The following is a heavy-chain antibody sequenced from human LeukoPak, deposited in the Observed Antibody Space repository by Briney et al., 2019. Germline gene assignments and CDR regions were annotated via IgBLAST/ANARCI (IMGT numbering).Heavy chain of an antibody. D-gene: IGHD6-13*01. CDR3: ARGSYVQQRQDLFDF. CDR2: ININSGYI. V-gene: IGHV3-21*01. CDR1: GFTFSSYS. J-gene: IGHJ4*02. Sequence: KAGRSLRLSCVASGFTFSSYSMDWVRQAPGKGLEWVSSININSGYIYYADSMKGRFTISRDNAKNSLFLQMNSLRAEDTAVYYCARGSYVQQRQDLFDFWGQGTLVTVSS.